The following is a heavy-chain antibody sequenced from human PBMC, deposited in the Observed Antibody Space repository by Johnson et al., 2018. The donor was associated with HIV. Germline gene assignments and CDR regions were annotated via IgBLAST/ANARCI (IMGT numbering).Heavy chain of an antibody. D-gene: IGHD3-22*01. CDR3: ASDSSGYDERGEKDAFDI. J-gene: IGHJ3*02. CDR2: IYSGGST. V-gene: IGHV3-66*02. Sequence: VQLVESGGGLVQPGRSLRLSCAVSGFTFRTYAMHWVRQAPGKGLEWVSVIYSGGSTYYADSVKGRFTISRDNSKNTLYLQMNSLRAEDTAVYYCASDSSGYDERGEKDAFDIWGQGTMVTVSS. CDR1: GFTFRTYA.